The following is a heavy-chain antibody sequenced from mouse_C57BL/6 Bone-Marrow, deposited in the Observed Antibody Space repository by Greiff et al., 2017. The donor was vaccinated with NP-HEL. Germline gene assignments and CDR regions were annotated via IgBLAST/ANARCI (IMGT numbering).Heavy chain of an antibody. V-gene: IGHV1-9*01. CDR2: ILPGSGST. D-gene: IGHD2-3*01. CDR1: GYTFTGYW. Sequence: QVQLKESGAELMKPGASVKLSCKATGYTFTGYWIEWVKQRPGHGLEWIGEILPGSGSTNNNEKFKGKGTFTADTSSNTAYMQLSSLTTEDSAIDYCARHDGYYVTWFAYWGQGTLVTVSA. J-gene: IGHJ3*01. CDR3: ARHDGYYVTWFAY.